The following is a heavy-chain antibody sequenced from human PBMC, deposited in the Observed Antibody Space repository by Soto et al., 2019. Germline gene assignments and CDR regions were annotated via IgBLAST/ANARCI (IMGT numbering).Heavy chain of an antibody. CDR2: ISAYNGNT. D-gene: IGHD2-2*01. CDR3: ARVIISEYQLLEGIDY. V-gene: IGHV1-18*01. CDR1: GYTFTSYG. J-gene: IGHJ4*02. Sequence: ASVKVSCKASGYTFTSYGISWVRQAPGQGLEWMGWISAYNGNTNYAQKLQGRVTMTTDTSTSTAYMELRSLRSDDTAVYYCARVIISEYQLLEGIDYWGQGTLVTVSS.